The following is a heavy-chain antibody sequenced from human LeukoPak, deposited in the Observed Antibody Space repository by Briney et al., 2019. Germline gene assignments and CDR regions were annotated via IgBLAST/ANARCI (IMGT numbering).Heavy chain of an antibody. V-gene: IGHV1-69*05. CDR3: ARDLQFGNYFDY. Sequence: ASVKVSCKASGGTFSSYAISWVRQAPGQGLEWMGRIIPIFGTANYAQKFQGRVTITTDESTSTAYMELSSLRSEDTAVYYCARDLQFGNYFDYWGQGTLVTVPS. CDR1: GGTFSSYA. CDR2: IIPIFGTA. J-gene: IGHJ4*02. D-gene: IGHD3-10*01.